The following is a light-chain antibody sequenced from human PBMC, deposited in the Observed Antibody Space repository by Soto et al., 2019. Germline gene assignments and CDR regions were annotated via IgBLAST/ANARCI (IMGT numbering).Light chain of an antibody. CDR1: NSNLANIY. CDR3: AAWDDSLSAWV. Sequence: QSVLTQPPSASGTPGQRVTMSCSRTNSNLANIYVYWYQQVPGTAPRLLIIGNNQRPSGVSDRFSGSKSDTSASLAISDLRSEDEADYYCAAWDDSLSAWVFGGGTKLTVL. J-gene: IGLJ3*02. CDR2: GNN. V-gene: IGLV1-47*01.